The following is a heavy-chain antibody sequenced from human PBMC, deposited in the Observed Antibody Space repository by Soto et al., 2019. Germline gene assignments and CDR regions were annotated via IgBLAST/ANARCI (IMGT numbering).Heavy chain of an antibody. J-gene: IGHJ4*02. D-gene: IGHD3-16*01. CDR1: GFTFDDYD. CDR3: ARSLGPSRHFFDH. V-gene: IGHV3-23*01. CDR2: LSDTT. Sequence: EVQLLDSGGDLVQPGGFLRLSCAASGFTFDDYDMSWVRQAPGKGLEWVSTLSDTTYYADSVRGRFTISRDTSGSTLYLQMNSLGVADTAVYYCARSLGPSRHFFDHWGQGTLVTVSS.